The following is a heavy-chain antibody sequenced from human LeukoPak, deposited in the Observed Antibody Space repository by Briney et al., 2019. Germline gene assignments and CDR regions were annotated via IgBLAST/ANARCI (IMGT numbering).Heavy chain of an antibody. Sequence: GASVKVSCKASGYTFTGYHMHWVRQAPGQGLEWMGWINPNSGGTNYAQKFQGRVTMTRDTSISTAYMELSRLRSDDTAVYYCARPLYYYDSSGYYSKGLLGNWGQGTLVTVSS. CDR2: INPNSGGT. D-gene: IGHD3-22*01. CDR1: GYTFTGYH. CDR3: ARPLYYYDSSGYYSKGLLGN. J-gene: IGHJ4*02. V-gene: IGHV1-2*02.